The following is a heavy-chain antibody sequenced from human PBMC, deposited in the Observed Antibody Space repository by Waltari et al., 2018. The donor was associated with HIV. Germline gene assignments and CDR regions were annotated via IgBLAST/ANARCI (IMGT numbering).Heavy chain of an antibody. D-gene: IGHD3-9*01. V-gene: IGHV4-39*01. CDR2: IYYSGSS. CDR1: GDSINRRTYH. Sequence: KLQQSGPRLVKPSETLSLTCSVPGDSINRRTYHWGWIRQPPGKGLEYLGSIYYSGSSCYNPSLNSRLTLSADTSKNQFSLRLISVTATDTGVYYCARHYAWFDILTGSPPTYYFDSWGPGTLVTVSS. J-gene: IGHJ4*02. CDR3: ARHYAWFDILTGSPPTYYFDS.